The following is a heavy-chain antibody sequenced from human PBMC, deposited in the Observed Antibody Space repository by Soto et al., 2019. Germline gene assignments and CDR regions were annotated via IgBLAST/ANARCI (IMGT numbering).Heavy chain of an antibody. CDR1: GGSISSGGYY. CDR2: IYYSGTT. CDR3: ARKLPSRVWFGDRTWFAP. D-gene: IGHD3-10*01. Sequence: QVQLQESGPGLVKPSQTLSLTCTVSGGSISSGGYYWSWIRQHPGKGLEWIGYIYYSGTTYYNPSLKRRVTISVNTSKNQFSLKLSSVTAADTAVYYCARKLPSRVWFGDRTWFAPWGQGTLVTVSS. V-gene: IGHV4-31*03. J-gene: IGHJ5*02.